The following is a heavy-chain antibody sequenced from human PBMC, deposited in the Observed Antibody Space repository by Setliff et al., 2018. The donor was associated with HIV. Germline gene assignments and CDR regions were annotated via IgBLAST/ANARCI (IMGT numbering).Heavy chain of an antibody. D-gene: IGHD4-17*01. Sequence: SETLSLTCTVSGETIRNGFYYWHWMRQPPGKGLEWIGSIYYSGSTHYKSSLKSRVTISVDTSKNQFSLRLSSVTAADTAVYYCARDPPGYGDSKDYWGQGKLVTVSS. J-gene: IGHJ4*02. CDR2: IYYSGST. CDR1: GETIRNGFYY. V-gene: IGHV4-39*07. CDR3: ARDPPGYGDSKDY.